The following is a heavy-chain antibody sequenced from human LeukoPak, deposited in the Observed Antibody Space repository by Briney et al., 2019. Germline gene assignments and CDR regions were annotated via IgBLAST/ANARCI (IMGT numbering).Heavy chain of an antibody. CDR3: AKGQPMAGAGN. Sequence: GGSLRLSCAASGFTVSSNYMSWVRQAPGKGLEWVSVIYSGGTTYYADSVKGRFTISRDNSKNTLYLQMNSLRGEDTAVYYCAKGQPMAGAGNWGQGTLVTVSS. J-gene: IGHJ4*02. CDR2: IYSGGTT. V-gene: IGHV3-53*01. CDR1: GFTVSSNY. D-gene: IGHD6-13*01.